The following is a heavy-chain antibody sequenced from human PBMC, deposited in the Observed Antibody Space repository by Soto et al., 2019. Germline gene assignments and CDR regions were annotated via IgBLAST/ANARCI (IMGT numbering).Heavy chain of an antibody. CDR2: IIPIFGTA. CDR3: ARGSQWELPQGYYFDY. D-gene: IGHD1-26*01. Sequence: SVKVSCKASGGTFSSYAISWVRQAPGQGLEWMGGIIPIFGTANYAQKFQGRVTITADESTSTAYMELSSLRSEDTAVYYCARGSQWELPQGYYFDYWGQGTLVTVSS. CDR1: GGTFSSYA. J-gene: IGHJ4*02. V-gene: IGHV1-69*13.